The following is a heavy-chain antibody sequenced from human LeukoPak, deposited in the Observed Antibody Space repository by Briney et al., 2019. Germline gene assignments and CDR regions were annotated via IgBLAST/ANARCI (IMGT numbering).Heavy chain of an antibody. J-gene: IGHJ4*02. D-gene: IGHD3-22*01. Sequence: PGGSLRLSCAASGFTFSSYAMSWVRQAPGKGLESVPAISGSGGSTYYADSVKGRFTISRDNSKNTLYLQMNSLRAEDTAVYYCAKDSVPFRGYYGPAASFDYWGQGTLVTVSS. CDR1: GFTFSSYA. CDR2: ISGSGGST. CDR3: AKDSVPFRGYYGPAASFDY. V-gene: IGHV3-23*01.